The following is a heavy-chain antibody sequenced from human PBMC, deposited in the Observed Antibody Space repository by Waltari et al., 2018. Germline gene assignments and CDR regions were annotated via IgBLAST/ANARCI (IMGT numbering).Heavy chain of an antibody. V-gene: IGHV3-23*01. J-gene: IGHJ4*02. CDR1: GFTFGTYN. CDR2: IDSGGST. CDR3: AKGEPLMRTTKE. Sequence: EVQLLESGGGLVQPGGSLILSCAASGFTFGTYNMGWVRQAPGKGLAWASTIDSGGSTYYAEPVQGRCTIARDNSKNTLSLQMNSLRAEDTAIYYCAKGEPLMRTTKEWGQGTLVTVSS. D-gene: IGHD1-7*01.